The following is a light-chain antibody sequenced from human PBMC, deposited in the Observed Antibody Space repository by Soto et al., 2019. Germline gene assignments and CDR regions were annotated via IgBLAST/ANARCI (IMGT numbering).Light chain of an antibody. CDR1: SSDVGGYNY. J-gene: IGLJ1*01. V-gene: IGLV2-11*01. Sequence: QSALTQPRSVSGSPGQSVTISCTGTSSDVGGYNYVSWYQQHPGKAPKLMIYDVSKRPSGVPDRFSGSKSGNTASLTISGHQAEEEADYCCCSYAGSYTHVFGTGTKLTVL. CDR3: CSYAGSYTHV. CDR2: DVS.